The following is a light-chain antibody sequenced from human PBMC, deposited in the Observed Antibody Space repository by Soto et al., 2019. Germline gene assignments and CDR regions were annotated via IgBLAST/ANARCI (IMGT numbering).Light chain of an antibody. CDR2: AAS. J-gene: IGKJ2*01. V-gene: IGKV1-39*01. CDR3: QQSYSTPPYT. CDR1: QSISSY. Sequence: DIQMTQSPSSLSASVGDRVTITCRASQSISSYLHWYQQKPGKAPKLLIYAASSLQSGVPSRFSGSGSGTDFTLTISSLQPEDFATYYCQQSYSTPPYTFGQGTKVDIK.